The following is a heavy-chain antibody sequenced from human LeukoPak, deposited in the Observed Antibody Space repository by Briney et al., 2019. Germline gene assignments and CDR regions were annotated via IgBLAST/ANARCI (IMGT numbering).Heavy chain of an antibody. J-gene: IGHJ6*03. CDR2: INPNSGGT. D-gene: IGHD3-22*01. CDR1: GYTFTGYY. V-gene: IGHV1-2*02. CDR3: ARDNDYYDSSGYYLYYMDV. Sequence: ASVKVSCKASGYTFTGYYMHWARQAPGQGLEWMGWINPNSGGTNYAQKFQGRVTMTRDTSISTAYMELSRLRSDDTAVYYCARDNDYYDSSGYYLYYMDVWGKGTTVTVSS.